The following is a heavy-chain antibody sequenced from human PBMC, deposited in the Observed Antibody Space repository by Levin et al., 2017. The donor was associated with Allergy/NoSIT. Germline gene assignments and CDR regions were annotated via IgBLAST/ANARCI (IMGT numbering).Heavy chain of an antibody. CDR2: IKQDGSEK. CDR1: GFTFSNYW. D-gene: IGHD3-16*01. CDR3: ARDQYDPPDYLDY. Sequence: GGSLRLSCATSGFTFSNYWMTWVRQAPGKGLEWVANIKQDGSEKYYVDSVKGRFTISRDNAKKSLYLQMNNLRAEDTAVYYCARDQYDPPDYLDYWGQGTLVTVSS. J-gene: IGHJ4*02. V-gene: IGHV3-7*04.